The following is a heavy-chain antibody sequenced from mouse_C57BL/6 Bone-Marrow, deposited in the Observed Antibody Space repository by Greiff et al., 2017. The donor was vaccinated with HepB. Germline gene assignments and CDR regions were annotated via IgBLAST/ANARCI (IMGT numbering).Heavy chain of an antibody. CDR1: GFNIKDDY. V-gene: IGHV14-4*01. CDR3: TTKGFDY. CDR2: IDPENGDT. J-gene: IGHJ2*01. Sequence: EVKLVESGAELVRPGASVKLSCTASGFNIKDDYMHWVKQRPEQGLEWIGWIDPENGDTEYASKFQGKATITAETSSNTAYLQLSSLTSEDTAVYYCTTKGFDYWGQGTTLTVSS.